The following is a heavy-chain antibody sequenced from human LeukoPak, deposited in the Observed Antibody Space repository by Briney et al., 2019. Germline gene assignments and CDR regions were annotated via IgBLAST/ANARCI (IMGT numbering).Heavy chain of an antibody. CDR3: ARDEYPYCSGGSCLDY. CDR2: IYSGGST. V-gene: IGHV3-66*02. CDR1: GFTVSSNY. Sequence: GGSLRLSCAASGFTVSSNYMNWVRQAPGKGLEWLSVIYSGGSTYYADSVKGRFTISRDNSKNTLYLQMNSLRAEGTAVYYCARDEYPYCSGGSCLDYWGQGTLVTVSS. D-gene: IGHD2-15*01. J-gene: IGHJ4*02.